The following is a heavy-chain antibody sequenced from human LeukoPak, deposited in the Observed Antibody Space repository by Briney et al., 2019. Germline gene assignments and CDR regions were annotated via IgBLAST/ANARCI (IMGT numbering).Heavy chain of an antibody. J-gene: IGHJ4*02. Sequence: ASVKASCKASGYTFTGYYMHWVRQAPGQGLEWMGWINPNSGGTNYAQKFQGRVTMTRDTSISTAYMELSRLRSDDTAVYYCARGRIWCSSTSCYTGPNDYWGQGTLVTVSS. CDR2: INPNSGGT. CDR1: GYTFTGYY. V-gene: IGHV1-2*02. D-gene: IGHD2-2*02. CDR3: ARGRIWCSSTSCYTGPNDY.